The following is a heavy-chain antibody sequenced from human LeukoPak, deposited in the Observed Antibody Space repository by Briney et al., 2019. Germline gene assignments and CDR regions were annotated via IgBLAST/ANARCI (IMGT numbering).Heavy chain of an antibody. Sequence: SVKVSCKASGGTFSSYAISWVRQAPGQGLEWMGGIIPIFGTANYAQKFQGRVTITADESTSTAYMELRSLRSDDTAVYYCARDQMYYDYVWGSYRDRPFDYWGQGTLVTVSS. CDR3: ARDQMYYDYVWGSYRDRPFDY. CDR1: GGTFSSYA. V-gene: IGHV1-69*13. J-gene: IGHJ4*02. D-gene: IGHD3-16*02. CDR2: IIPIFGTA.